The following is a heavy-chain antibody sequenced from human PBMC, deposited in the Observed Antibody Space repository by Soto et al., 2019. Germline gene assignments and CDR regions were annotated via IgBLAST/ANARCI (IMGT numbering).Heavy chain of an antibody. D-gene: IGHD4-17*01. CDR2: VSGGGGST. V-gene: IGHV3-23*04. CDR1: GFTFNHYA. CDR3: AKDSTVTTSLYFYYYGFDV. Sequence: EVQLVESGGGLVQPGGSLRLACTASGFTFNHYAMSWVRQAPGKGLEWVSAVSGGGGSTKYADSVKGRFIISRDNSNSPLYLQMDSLRGEDTAVYYCAKDSTVTTSLYFYYYGFDVWGQGTTVTVSS. J-gene: IGHJ6*02.